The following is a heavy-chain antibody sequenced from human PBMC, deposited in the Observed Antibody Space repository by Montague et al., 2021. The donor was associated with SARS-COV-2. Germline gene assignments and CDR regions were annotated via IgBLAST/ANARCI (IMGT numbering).Heavy chain of an antibody. J-gene: IGHJ4*02. Sequence: TKYNPSLTSRVTMSVDTSKNQFSLKVNSVTAADTAVYYCARHYSATLPAVYWGQGTLV. D-gene: IGHD2-15*01. CDR3: ARHYSATLPAVY. CDR2: T. V-gene: IGHV4-59*08.